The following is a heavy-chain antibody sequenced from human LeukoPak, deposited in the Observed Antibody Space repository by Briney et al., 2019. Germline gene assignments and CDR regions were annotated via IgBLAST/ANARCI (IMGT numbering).Heavy chain of an antibody. CDR2: IYYSGST. D-gene: IGHD3-3*01. Sequence: SETLSLTCTVSGGSISSSSYYWGWIRQPPGKGLEWIGSIYYSGSTYYNPPLKSRVTISVDTSKNQFSLKLSSVTAADTAVYYCARVIFAVVITAHDAFDIWGQGTMVTVSS. CDR3: ARVIFAVVITAHDAFDI. CDR1: GGSISSSSYY. J-gene: IGHJ3*02. V-gene: IGHV4-39*07.